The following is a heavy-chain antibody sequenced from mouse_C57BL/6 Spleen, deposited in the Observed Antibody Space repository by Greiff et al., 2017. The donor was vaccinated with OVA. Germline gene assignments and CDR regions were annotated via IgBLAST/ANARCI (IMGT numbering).Heavy chain of an antibody. CDR1: GFTFSDYY. CDR2: INYDGSST. Sequence: EVKLVESEGGLVQPGSSMKLSCTASGFTFSDYYMAWVRQVPEKGLEWVATINYDGSSTYYLDSLKSRFSISRDNAKNILYLQMSSLKSEDTATYYCARFGSSLDYWGQGTTLTVSS. J-gene: IGHJ2*01. V-gene: IGHV5-16*01. CDR3: ARFGSSLDY. D-gene: IGHD1-1*01.